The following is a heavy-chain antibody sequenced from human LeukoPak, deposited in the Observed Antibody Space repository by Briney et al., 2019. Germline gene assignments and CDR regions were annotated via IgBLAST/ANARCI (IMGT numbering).Heavy chain of an antibody. D-gene: IGHD6-13*01. J-gene: IGHJ4*02. Sequence: ASVTVSFKASGYTFTSYGISWVRQAPGQGLEWMGWISAYNGNTNYAQKLQGRVTMTTDTSTSTAYMELRSLRSDDTAVYYCARGVGGYSSSWYPGPFDDWGQGTLVTVSS. V-gene: IGHV1-18*01. CDR3: ARGVGGYSSSWYPGPFDD. CDR1: GYTFTSYG. CDR2: ISAYNGNT.